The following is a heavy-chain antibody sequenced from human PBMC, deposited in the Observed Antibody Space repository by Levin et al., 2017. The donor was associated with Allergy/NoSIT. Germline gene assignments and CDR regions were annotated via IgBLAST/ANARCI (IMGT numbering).Heavy chain of an antibody. V-gene: IGHV4-31*03. CDR2: ISYSGHA. D-gene: IGHD3-10*01. J-gene: IGHJ6*02. Sequence: SETLSLTCTVSGDSITRGDNYWSWIRQYPGKGLEWIGFISYSGHAHYNPFLKSRLSMSLDTSKNQFSLSLTSVTVADTAVSYCARDECAWFGECYGMDDWGQGTTVIVSS. CDR1: GDSITRGDNY. CDR3: ARDECAWFGECYGMDD.